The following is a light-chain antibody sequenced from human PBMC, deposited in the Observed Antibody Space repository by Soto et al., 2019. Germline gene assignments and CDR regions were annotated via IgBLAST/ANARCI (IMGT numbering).Light chain of an antibody. J-gene: IGKJ5*01. CDR1: QSISNH. CDR2: AAS. Sequence: DIQMTQSPSSLSASVEDRVIITFRASQSISNHLNWYQQKPGKAPKLLIFAASSLQSGVPSRSSGSGSGTEFTLTISSLQPDDFATYYCQQYNTYPWTFGQGTRLEIK. CDR3: QQYNTYPWT. V-gene: IGKV1-17*01.